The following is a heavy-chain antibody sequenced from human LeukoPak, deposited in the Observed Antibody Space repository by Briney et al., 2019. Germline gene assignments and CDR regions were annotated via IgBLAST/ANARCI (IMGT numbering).Heavy chain of an antibody. D-gene: IGHD4-17*01. Sequence: GGSLRRSCAASGFTFSNYGMHWVRQAPGKGLEWVAIISYDGSNTYSGDSVKGRFTISRDNSKNTLYLQMNSLRPEDTAVYYCAKDPKFYGDSFDHWGQGTRVTVSS. J-gene: IGHJ4*02. CDR1: GFTFSNYG. CDR3: AKDPKFYGDSFDH. CDR2: ISYDGSNT. V-gene: IGHV3-30*18.